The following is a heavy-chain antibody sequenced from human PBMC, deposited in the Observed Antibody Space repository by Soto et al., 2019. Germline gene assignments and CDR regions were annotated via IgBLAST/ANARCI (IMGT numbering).Heavy chain of an antibody. CDR3: ARTPPPDFWSGYAYYYYGMDV. CDR2: IYPGDSDT. Sequence: GESLKISCKGSGYSFTSYWIGWVRQMPGKGLECMGIIYPGDSDTRYSPSFQGQVTISADKSISTAYLQWSSLKASDTAMYYCARTPPPDFWSGYAYYYYGMDVWGQGTTVTV. CDR1: GYSFTSYW. V-gene: IGHV5-51*01. J-gene: IGHJ6*02. D-gene: IGHD3-3*01.